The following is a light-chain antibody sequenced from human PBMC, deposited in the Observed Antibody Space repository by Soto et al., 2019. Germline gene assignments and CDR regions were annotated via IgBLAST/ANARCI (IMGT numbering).Light chain of an antibody. CDR1: ASNIGNNS. J-gene: IGLJ1*01. CDR2: DDN. V-gene: IGLV1-51*01. Sequence: QSVLTQPPSVSAAPGQRVTISCSGSASNIGNNSVSWYQQLPGAAPKLLIYDDNNRPSGILDRFSGSKSGTSATLGITGLQTGDEADYYCGTWDTSLPACVFGPGTKLTVL. CDR3: GTWDTSLPACV.